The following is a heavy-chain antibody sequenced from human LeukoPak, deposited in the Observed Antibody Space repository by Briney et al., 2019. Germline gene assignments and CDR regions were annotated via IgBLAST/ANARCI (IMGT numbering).Heavy chain of an antibody. CDR1: GGSISSSNW. CDR3: ARATVVTLIDY. J-gene: IGHJ4*02. Sequence: SETLSLTCAVSGGSISSSNWWSWVRQPPGKGLEWIGYICYSGSTNYNPSLKSRVTISVDTSKNQFSLKLSSVTAADTAVYYCARATVVTLIDYWGQGTLVTVSS. D-gene: IGHD4-23*01. V-gene: IGHV4-4*02. CDR2: ICYSGST.